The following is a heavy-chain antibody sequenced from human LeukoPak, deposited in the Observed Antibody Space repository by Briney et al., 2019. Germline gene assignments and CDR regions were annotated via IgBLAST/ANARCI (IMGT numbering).Heavy chain of an antibody. J-gene: IGHJ4*02. D-gene: IGHD3-22*01. Sequence: PGGSLRLSCAASGFTFSSYSMNWVRQAPGKGLEWVSSISSSSSHIYYADSVKGRFTISRDNAKNSLYLQMNSLRAEDTAVYYCVSPYYYDSSGYYWGQGTLVTVSS. CDR2: ISSSSSHI. CDR3: VSPYYYDSSGYY. V-gene: IGHV3-21*01. CDR1: GFTFSSYS.